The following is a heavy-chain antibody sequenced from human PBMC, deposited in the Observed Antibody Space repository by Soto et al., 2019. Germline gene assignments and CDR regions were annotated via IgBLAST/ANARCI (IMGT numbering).Heavy chain of an antibody. CDR2: MYNTGST. CDR1: GGSISGYY. CDR3: ARLENN. J-gene: IGHJ1*01. Sequence: SETLSLTCTVSGGSISGYYWSWIRQPPGKGLEWIGYMYNTGSTVYNPSFKSRVTISVDTSKSQFSLKLSSVTAADTAVYYCARLENNWGQGTLVTV. V-gene: IGHV4-59*08.